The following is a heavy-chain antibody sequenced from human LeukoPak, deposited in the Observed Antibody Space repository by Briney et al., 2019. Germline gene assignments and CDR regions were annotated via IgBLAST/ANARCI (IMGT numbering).Heavy chain of an antibody. D-gene: IGHD6-19*01. CDR2: IRYDGSNK. V-gene: IGHV3-30*02. CDR1: GIIFSSYG. Sequence: GGSLRLSCVASGIIFSSYGMHWVRQAPGKGLEWVAFIRYDGSNKYYTDSVKGRFTISRDNSKNTLYLQMNSLRDEDTAVYYCAKVGSGWYGVDYCGQGTLVTVSS. J-gene: IGHJ4*02. CDR3: AKVGSGWYGVDY.